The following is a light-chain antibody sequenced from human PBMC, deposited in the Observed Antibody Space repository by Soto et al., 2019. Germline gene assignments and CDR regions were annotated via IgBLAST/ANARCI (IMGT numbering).Light chain of an antibody. CDR1: GSSIGSNY. Sequence: TQTPTASRIPGYGVKNYWYRSGSSIGSNYVYWYQQLPGPAPKLLIYRNNQRPSGVPDRFSGSKSGTSASLAISGLRSEDEADFYFAAWEDSLSGWVFGTGT. V-gene: IGLV1-47*01. CDR2: RNN. CDR3: AAWEDSLSGWV. J-gene: IGLJ3*02.